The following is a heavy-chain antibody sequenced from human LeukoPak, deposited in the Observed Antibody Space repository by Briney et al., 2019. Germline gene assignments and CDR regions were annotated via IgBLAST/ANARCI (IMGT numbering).Heavy chain of an antibody. J-gene: IGHJ4*02. V-gene: IGHV1-2*02. CDR2: INPNSGGT. CDR3: AGEKNHYFDY. Sequence: ASVKVSCKASGYTFSGYYMHWVRQAPGHGLEWVGWINPNSGGTSYARTFQGRVTMTRDTSTSTGYMELSRLRSDDTAVYYCAGEKNHYFDYWGQGTLVTVSS. CDR1: GYTFSGYY.